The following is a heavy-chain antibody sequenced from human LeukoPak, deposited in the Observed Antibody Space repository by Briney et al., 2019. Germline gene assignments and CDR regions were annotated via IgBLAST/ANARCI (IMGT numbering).Heavy chain of an antibody. J-gene: IGHJ6*02. Sequence: GGSLRLSCAASGFIFSSYKMNWVRQAPGKGLEWVAYISTTGRSIYHADSVKGRFTISRDNAKNSLYLQMNSLRAEDTAVYYCARVYYYYGMDVWGQGTTVTVSS. V-gene: IGHV3-48*03. CDR3: ARVYYYYGMDV. CDR2: ISTTGRSI. CDR1: GFIFSSYK.